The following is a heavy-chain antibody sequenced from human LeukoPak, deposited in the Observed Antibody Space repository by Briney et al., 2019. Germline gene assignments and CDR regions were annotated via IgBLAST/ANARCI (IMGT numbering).Heavy chain of an antibody. CDR2: ISGSGGST. D-gene: IGHD6-19*01. CDR3: AKDVGIAVAGRGHAFDI. Sequence: GGSLRLSCAASGFIISSYAMIWVRQAPGKGLEWVSAISGSGGSTYYADSVKGRFTISRDNSKNTLYLQMNSLRAEDTAVYYCAKDVGIAVAGRGHAFDIWGQGTMVTVSS. CDR1: GFIISSYA. V-gene: IGHV3-23*01. J-gene: IGHJ3*02.